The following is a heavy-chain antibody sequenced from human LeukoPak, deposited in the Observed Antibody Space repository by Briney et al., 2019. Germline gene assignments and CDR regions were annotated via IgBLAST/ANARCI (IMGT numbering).Heavy chain of an antibody. CDR2: ISYDGSNK. CDR3: ANTIRSALGGMDV. D-gene: IGHD5-18*01. V-gene: IGHV3-30*18. Sequence: PGGSLRLSCAASGFTFSSYGMHWVRQAPGKGLEWVAVISYDGSNKYYADSVKGRFTISRDNSKNTLYLQMNSLRAEDTAVYCCANTIRSALGGMDVWGKGTTVTVSS. J-gene: IGHJ6*04. CDR1: GFTFSSYG.